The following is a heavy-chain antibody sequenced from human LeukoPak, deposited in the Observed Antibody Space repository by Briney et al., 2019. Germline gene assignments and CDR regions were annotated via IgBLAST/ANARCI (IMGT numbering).Heavy chain of an antibody. V-gene: IGHV4-4*07. Sequence: SETLSLTCTVSGGSISNYWSWIRQPAGKGLEWIGRIYSSGSTKYSPSLKSRVTMSVDTSKSQFSLNLTSVTAADTAVYYCARDRAARLTSGSDYWGQGTLVTVSS. D-gene: IGHD6-6*01. CDR3: ARDRAARLTSGSDY. CDR2: IYSSGST. J-gene: IGHJ4*02. CDR1: GGSISNY.